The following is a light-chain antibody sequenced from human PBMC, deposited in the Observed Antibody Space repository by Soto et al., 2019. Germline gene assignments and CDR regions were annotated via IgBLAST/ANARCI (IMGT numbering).Light chain of an antibody. CDR3: SSYTSDSTRV. J-gene: IGLJ1*01. CDR1: SSDVGGYKY. Sequence: QSALTQPASVSGSPGQSITISCTGISSDVGGYKYVSWYQQYPGRAPKLLISEVSNRPSGVSNRFSGSKSGNTASLTISGLQAEDEADYYGSSYTSDSTRVFGTGTKVTVL. CDR2: EVS. V-gene: IGLV2-14*01.